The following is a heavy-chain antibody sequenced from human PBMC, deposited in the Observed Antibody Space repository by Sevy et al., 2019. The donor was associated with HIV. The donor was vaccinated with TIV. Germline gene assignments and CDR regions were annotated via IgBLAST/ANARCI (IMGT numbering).Heavy chain of an antibody. J-gene: IGHJ3*02. CDR1: GFTFSSYS. CDR3: ARDEERITIFGVVDDAFDI. CDR2: ISSSSSYI. D-gene: IGHD3-3*01. V-gene: IGHV3-21*01. Sequence: GGSLRLSCAASGFTFSSYSMNWVRQAPGKGLEWVSSISSSSSYIYYADSVKGRFTISRDNAKNSLYLQMNSLRAEDTAVYYCARDEERITIFGVVDDAFDIWRQGTMVTVSS.